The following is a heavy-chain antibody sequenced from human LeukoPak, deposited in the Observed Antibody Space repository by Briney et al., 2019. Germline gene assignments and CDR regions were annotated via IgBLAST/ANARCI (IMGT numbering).Heavy chain of an antibody. D-gene: IGHD5-12*01. CDR2: IYHSGST. CDR1: GYSISSGYY. Sequence: SETLSLTCTVSGYSISSGYYWGWIRQPPGKGLEWIGSIYHSGSTYYNPSLKSRVTISVDTSKNQFSLKLSSVTAADTAVYYCARDLATRLLFGYWGQGTLVTVSS. J-gene: IGHJ4*02. CDR3: ARDLATRLLFGY. V-gene: IGHV4-38-2*02.